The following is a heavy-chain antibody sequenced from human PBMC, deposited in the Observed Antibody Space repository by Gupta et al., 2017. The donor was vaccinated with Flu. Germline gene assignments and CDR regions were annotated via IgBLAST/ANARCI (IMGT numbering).Heavy chain of an antibody. Sequence: EQVVESGGGVVQPGRSLRLSCAASGFSLSNYGMHWVRQAPGRGLEGVAVISYEGSNKDYADSVKGRFTISRDNSKNTLYLQMNSLRTEDTAVYYCAKDWKWNYNNYGMNVWGQGTTVTVSS. CDR1: GFSLSNYG. D-gene: IGHD5-24*01. CDR2: ISYEGSNK. J-gene: IGHJ6*02. V-gene: IGHV3-30*18. CDR3: AKDWKWNYNNYGMNV.